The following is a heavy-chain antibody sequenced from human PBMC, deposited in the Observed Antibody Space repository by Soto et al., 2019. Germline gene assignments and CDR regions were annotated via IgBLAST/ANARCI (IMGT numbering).Heavy chain of an antibody. CDR1: GYTFTGYY. CDR2: INPNSGGT. D-gene: IGHD2-2*01. Sequence: GASVKVSCKASGYTFTGYYMHWVRQAPGQGLEWMGWINPNSGGTNYAQKFQGWVTMTRDTSISTAYMELSRLRSDDTAVYYCARGLTGDCSSTSCRERHDAFDIWGQGTMVTVSS. CDR3: ARGLTGDCSSTSCRERHDAFDI. J-gene: IGHJ3*02. V-gene: IGHV1-2*04.